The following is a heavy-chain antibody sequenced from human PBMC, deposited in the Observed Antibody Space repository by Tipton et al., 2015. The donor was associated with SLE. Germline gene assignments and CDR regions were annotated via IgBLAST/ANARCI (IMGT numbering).Heavy chain of an antibody. CDR1: GGSISSSSYY. J-gene: IGHJ3*02. Sequence: TLSLTCTVSGGSISSSSYYWGWIRQPPGKGLEWIGSIYYSGSTYYNPSLKSRVTISVDTSKNQFSLKLSSVTAADTAVYYCARDLSVAFDIWGQGTMVTVSS. D-gene: IGHD2/OR15-2a*01. CDR2: IYYSGST. CDR3: ARDLSVAFDI. V-gene: IGHV4-39*07.